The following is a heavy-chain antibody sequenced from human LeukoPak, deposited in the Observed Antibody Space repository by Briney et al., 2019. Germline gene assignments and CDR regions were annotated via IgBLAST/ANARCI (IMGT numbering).Heavy chain of an antibody. Sequence: GGSLRLSCAVSGFTFSKYNMNWVRQAPGKGLEWVSYIDGSSSTIYYADSVKGRFTISRDNAKRTLFLQMNSLRAKDTAVYYCARGVVADSLDYWGQGTLVTVSS. D-gene: IGHD2-15*01. CDR1: GFTFSKYN. J-gene: IGHJ4*02. CDR3: ARGVVADSLDY. CDR2: IDGSSSTI. V-gene: IGHV3-48*04.